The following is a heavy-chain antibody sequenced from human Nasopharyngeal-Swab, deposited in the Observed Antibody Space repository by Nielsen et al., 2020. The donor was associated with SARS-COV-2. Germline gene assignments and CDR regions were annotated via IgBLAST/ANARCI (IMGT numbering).Heavy chain of an antibody. V-gene: IGHV1-69*01. Sequence: WVRQAPGQGLEGMGGIIPIFGTANYAQKFQGRVTITADESTSTAYMELSSLRSEDTAVYYCARDAYYDSSGYSFLDNYFDYWGQGTLVTVSS. J-gene: IGHJ4*02. CDR2: IIPIFGTA. CDR3: ARDAYYDSSGYSFLDNYFDY. D-gene: IGHD3-22*01.